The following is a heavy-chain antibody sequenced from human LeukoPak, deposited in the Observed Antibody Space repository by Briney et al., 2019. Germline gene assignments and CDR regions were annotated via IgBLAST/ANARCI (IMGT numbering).Heavy chain of an antibody. CDR2: ITSSGTTI. CDR3: ARMGYYEFDY. D-gene: IGHD3-22*01. Sequence: GGSLRLSCAASGFTFSSYEMHWVRQAPGKGLEWVSYITSSGTTIYYADSVKGRFTISRDNAKNSLYLQMSSLRAEDTAVYYCARMGYYEFDYWGQGTLVTVSS. CDR1: GFTFSSYE. V-gene: IGHV3-48*03. J-gene: IGHJ4*02.